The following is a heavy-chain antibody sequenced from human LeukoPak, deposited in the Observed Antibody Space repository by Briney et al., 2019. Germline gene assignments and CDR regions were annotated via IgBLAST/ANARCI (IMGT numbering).Heavy chain of an antibody. Sequence: PGGSLRLSCAASGFTFSSYSMNWVRQAPGKGLEWVSYISISSSIIYYADSVKGRFTISRDNAKNSLYLQMNSLRAEDAAVYYCAKAPATSCRGAFCYPFDYWGQGTLVTVSS. CDR3: AKAPATSCRGAFCYPFDY. J-gene: IGHJ4*02. D-gene: IGHD2-15*01. CDR2: ISISSSII. V-gene: IGHV3-48*01. CDR1: GFTFSSYS.